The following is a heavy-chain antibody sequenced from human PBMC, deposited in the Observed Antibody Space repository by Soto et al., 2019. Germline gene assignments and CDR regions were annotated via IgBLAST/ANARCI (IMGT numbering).Heavy chain of an antibody. CDR1: GYNFTSYW. CDR2: IDPSDSYT. Sequence: PGESLKISCKGSGYNFTSYWIYWVRQMPGKGLEWMGRIDPSDSYTNYSPSFQGHVTISADKAINTAYLQWSSLKASDTAMYYCARCKYCSTSSCYADYYYGMDVWGQGTTVTVSS. J-gene: IGHJ6*02. CDR3: ARCKYCSTSSCYADYYYGMDV. D-gene: IGHD2-2*01. V-gene: IGHV5-10-1*01.